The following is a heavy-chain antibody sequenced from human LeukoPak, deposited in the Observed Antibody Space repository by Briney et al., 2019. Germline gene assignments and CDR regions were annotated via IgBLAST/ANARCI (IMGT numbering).Heavy chain of an antibody. V-gene: IGHV3-33*01. J-gene: IGHJ6*03. Sequence: GGSLRLSCAASGFTFSSYGMHWVRQAPGKGLEWVAVIWYDGSNKYYADSVKGRFTISRDNSENPLYLQMNSLRAEDTAVYYCARDRAAAAYYYYYMDVWGKGTTVTVSS. CDR1: GFTFSSYG. CDR3: ARDRAAAAYYYYYMDV. D-gene: IGHD6-13*01. CDR2: IWYDGSNK.